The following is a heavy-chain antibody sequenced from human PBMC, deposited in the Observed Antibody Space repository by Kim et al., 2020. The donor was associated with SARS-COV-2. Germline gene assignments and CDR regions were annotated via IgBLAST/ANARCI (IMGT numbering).Heavy chain of an antibody. D-gene: IGHD4-17*01. Sequence: SETLSLTCTASGGSISSYYWSWIRQPPGKGLEWIGYIYYSVSTNYNPSPKSRVTISVDTSKNQFSLKLSSVTAADTAVYYCARGREHLGLHYYMDVWGKG. J-gene: IGHJ6*03. V-gene: IGHV4-59*01. CDR3: ARGREHLGLHYYMDV. CDR1: GGSISSYY. CDR2: IYYSVST.